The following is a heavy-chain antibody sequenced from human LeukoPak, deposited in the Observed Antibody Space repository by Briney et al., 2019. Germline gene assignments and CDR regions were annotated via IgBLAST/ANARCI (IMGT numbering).Heavy chain of an antibody. CDR1: EFTFTSYE. J-gene: IGHJ6*02. CDR2: IHSGGNI. CDR3: ARDRGYAMDV. V-gene: IGHV3-53*01. D-gene: IGHD1-1*01. Sequence: PGGSLRLSCAASEFTFTSYELNWVRQAPGKGLEWVSIIHSGGNIYYADSVKGRFTISRDNSQNTLYLQMNSLRAEDTAVYYCARDRGYAMDVWGQGTTVTVSS.